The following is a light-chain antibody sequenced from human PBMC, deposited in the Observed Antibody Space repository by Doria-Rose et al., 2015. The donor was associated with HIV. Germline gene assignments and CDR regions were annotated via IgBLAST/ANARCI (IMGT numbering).Light chain of an antibody. J-gene: IGKJ1*01. CDR2: TAS. CDR3: QQTYSSPPWT. Sequence: IGDRVTITCRASRTVSTYLNWFQQEPGKAPKLLIYTASRLQSGVPSRFSGSGSGTDFTLTISGLRPGDFATYYCQQTYSSPPWTFGQGTKVEMK. V-gene: IGKV1-39*01. CDR1: RTVSTY.